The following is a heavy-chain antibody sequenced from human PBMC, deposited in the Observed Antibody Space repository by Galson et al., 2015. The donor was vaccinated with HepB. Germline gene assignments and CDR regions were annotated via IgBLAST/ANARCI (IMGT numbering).Heavy chain of an antibody. Sequence: SLRLSCAASGSTFSSYWMSWVRQGPGKGLEWVATIKQDGSEKSYVDSVKGRFTISRDNAKNSLFLQMSSLRAEDTAVYYCARVGRYCGRTSCSKAGDYSYGLDVWGQGTTVTVSS. CDR2: IKQDGSEK. CDR3: ARVGRYCGRTSCSKAGDYSYGLDV. V-gene: IGHV3-7*01. J-gene: IGHJ6*02. CDR1: GSTFSSYW. D-gene: IGHD2-2*01.